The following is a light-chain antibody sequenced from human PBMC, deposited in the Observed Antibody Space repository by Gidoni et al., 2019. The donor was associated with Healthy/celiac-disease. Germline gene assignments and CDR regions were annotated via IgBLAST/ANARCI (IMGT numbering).Light chain of an antibody. Sequence: STGTLSVSPGERATLSCRASQSVSSNLAWYQQKPGQAPRLLIYGASTRATGIPARFSGSGSGTEFTLTISSLQSEDFAVYYCQQYNNWPPITFGQGTRLEIK. V-gene: IGKV3-15*01. CDR2: GAS. CDR1: QSVSSN. CDR3: QQYNNWPPIT. J-gene: IGKJ5*01.